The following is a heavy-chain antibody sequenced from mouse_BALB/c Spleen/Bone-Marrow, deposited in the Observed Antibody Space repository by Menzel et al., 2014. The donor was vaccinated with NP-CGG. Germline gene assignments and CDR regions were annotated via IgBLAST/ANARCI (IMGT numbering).Heavy chain of an antibody. CDR3: ARAYYGNFYYAMDY. D-gene: IGHD2-10*01. CDR2: IDPYNGGT. J-gene: IGHJ4*01. V-gene: IGHV1S135*01. Sequence: EVKLMESGPELVKPGASVKVSCKASGYSFTDYNMYWVKQSHGKSLEWIGYIDPYNGGTSYKQKFKGKATLTVDKSSSTAFMHLNSLTSEDSAVYYCARAYYGNFYYAMDYWGQGTSVTVSS. CDR1: GYSFTDYN.